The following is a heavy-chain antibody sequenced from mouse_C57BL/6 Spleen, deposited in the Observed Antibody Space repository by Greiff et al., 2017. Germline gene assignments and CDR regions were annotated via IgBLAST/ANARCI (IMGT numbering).Heavy chain of an antibody. V-gene: IGHV1-64*01. CDR1: GYTFTSYW. CDR3: ARWGYDYDGWFAY. Sequence: QVQLKQPGAELVKPGASVKLSCKASGYTFTSYWMHWVKQRPGQGLEWIGMIHPNSGSTNYNEKFKSKATLTVDKSSSTAYMQLSSLTSEDSAVYYCARWGYDYDGWFAYWGQGTLVTVSA. CDR2: IHPNSGST. D-gene: IGHD2-4*01. J-gene: IGHJ3*01.